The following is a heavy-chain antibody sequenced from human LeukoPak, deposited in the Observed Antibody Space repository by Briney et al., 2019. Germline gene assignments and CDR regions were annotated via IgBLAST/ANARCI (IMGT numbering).Heavy chain of an antibody. Sequence: SETLSLTCSVSGVSMSRYYWSWIRQSPGKGLEWIGYIHYGGNTNYNPSLKSRVTISVDTSKNQFSLKLSSVTAADTAVYYCARASQSHNYYDSSGYSPEYFQHWGQGTLVTVSS. V-gene: IGHV4-59*01. D-gene: IGHD3-22*01. CDR3: ARASQSHNYYDSSGYSPEYFQH. CDR1: GVSMSRYY. J-gene: IGHJ1*01. CDR2: IHYGGNT.